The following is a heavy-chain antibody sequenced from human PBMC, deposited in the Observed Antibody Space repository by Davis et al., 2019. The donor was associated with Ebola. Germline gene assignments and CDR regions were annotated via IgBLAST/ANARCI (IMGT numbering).Heavy chain of an antibody. CDR1: GFTFSNYP. CDR2: ISSSSTFI. D-gene: IGHD3-3*01. Sequence: PGGSLRLSCAASGFTFSNYPMNWVRQAPGKGLEWVSSISSSSTFIYYADSVTGRFTISRDNANNSLYLQLNSLRAEDTAVYYCAKSGLSFGVVKYHYGMDVWGKGTTVTVSS. V-gene: IGHV3-21*04. CDR3: AKSGLSFGVVKYHYGMDV. J-gene: IGHJ6*04.